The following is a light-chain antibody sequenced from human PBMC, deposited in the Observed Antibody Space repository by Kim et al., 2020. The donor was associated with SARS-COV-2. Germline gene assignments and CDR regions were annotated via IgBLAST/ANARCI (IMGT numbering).Light chain of an antibody. J-gene: IGLJ2*01. CDR1: SSDVGGYDY. V-gene: IGLV2-14*01. Sequence: QSALTQPASVSGSPGQSIAISCTGTSSDVGGYDYVSWHQQRPGKAPKFIMYDVSKRPSGVSNRFSGSKSGNTASLTISGLQAEDEADYYCSSYTSSSTYVVFGGGTQLTVL. CDR3: SSYTSSSTYVV. CDR2: DVS.